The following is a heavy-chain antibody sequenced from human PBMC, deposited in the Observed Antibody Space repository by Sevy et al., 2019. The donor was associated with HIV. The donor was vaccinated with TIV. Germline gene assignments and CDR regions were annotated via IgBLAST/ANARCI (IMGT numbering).Heavy chain of an antibody. CDR2: IWHDGSIK. V-gene: IGHV3-33*08. Sequence: GGSLRLSYAASGFTFNMYGMHWVRQAPGKGLEWVGQIWHDGSIKKYADSVKGRFTISRDNSKSTLYLQMNSLRGEDTAVYFCASEHNWDDAFDIWGQGTMVTVSS. D-gene: IGHD1-1*01. J-gene: IGHJ3*02. CDR3: ASEHNWDDAFDI. CDR1: GFTFNMYG.